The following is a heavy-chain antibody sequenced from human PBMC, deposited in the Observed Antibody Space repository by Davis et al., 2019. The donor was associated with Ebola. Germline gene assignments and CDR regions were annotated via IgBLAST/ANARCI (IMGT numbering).Heavy chain of an antibody. Sequence: GESLKISCKGSGYSFTSYWIGWVRQMPGKGLEWMGIIYPSDSDTRYSPSFQGQVTISADKSISTAYLQWSSLKASDTAMYYCARPRGGDILTLGWFDPWGQGTLVTVSS. D-gene: IGHD3-9*01. V-gene: IGHV5-51*01. CDR3: ARPRGGDILTLGWFDP. CDR2: IYPSDSDT. CDR1: GYSFTSYW. J-gene: IGHJ5*02.